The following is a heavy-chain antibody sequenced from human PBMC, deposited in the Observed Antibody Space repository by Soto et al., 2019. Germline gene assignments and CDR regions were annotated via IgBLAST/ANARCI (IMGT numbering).Heavy chain of an antibody. J-gene: IGHJ3*01. CDR1: GGSISSYY. CDR3: ARPTKGGAYDL. V-gene: IGHV4-59*08. CDR2: IYYSGST. Sequence: QVQLQESGPGLVKVSETLSLTCIVSGGSISSYYWSWIRQPPGKGLEWIGYIYYSGSTDYNPSLKSRVTISVDTSKNQSSLRLSSVTAADTAVYYCARPTKGGAYDLWGQGTMVTVSS.